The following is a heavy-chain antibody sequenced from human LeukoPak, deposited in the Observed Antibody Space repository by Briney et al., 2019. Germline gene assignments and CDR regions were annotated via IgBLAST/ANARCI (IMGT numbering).Heavy chain of an antibody. CDR3: TTDAATIAAAGTGPY. D-gene: IGHD6-13*01. CDR2: IKSKFNGETR. CDR1: GFTFSSYA. J-gene: IGHJ4*02. Sequence: GGSLRLSCAASGFTFSSYAMTWVRQAPGKGLEWVGRIKSKFNGETRDYAAPVKGGFTVSRDDSKNTVYLHMNSLKTEDTAVYYCTTDAATIAAAGTGPYWGQGTLVTVSS. V-gene: IGHV3-15*01.